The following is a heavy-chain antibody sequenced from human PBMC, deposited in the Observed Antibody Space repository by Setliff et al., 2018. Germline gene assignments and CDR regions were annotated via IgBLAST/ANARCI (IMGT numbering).Heavy chain of an antibody. CDR1: GFTFSDYY. CDR3: AKDGVGPTYTYFFDF. Sequence: GGSLRLSCVVSGFTFSDYYMSWIRQAPGKGLEWVSYISRRSGSDIYYADSVKGRFTISRDNAKKSLYLQMNSLRAEDTAVYYCAKDGVGPTYTYFFDFWGQGSQVTVSS. CDR2: ISRRSGSDI. V-gene: IGHV3-11*01. D-gene: IGHD1-26*01. J-gene: IGHJ4*02.